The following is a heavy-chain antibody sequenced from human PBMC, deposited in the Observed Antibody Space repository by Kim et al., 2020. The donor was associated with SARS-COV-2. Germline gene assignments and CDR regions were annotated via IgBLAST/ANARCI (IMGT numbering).Heavy chain of an antibody. J-gene: IGHJ4*02. CDR2: ISGSGGST. CDR1: GFTFSSYA. Sequence: GGSLRLSCAASGFTFSSYAMSWVRQAPGKGLEWVSAISGSGGSTYYADSVKGRFTISRDNSKNTLYLQMNSLRAEDTAVYYCATKSWIQLWSSGGESDYWGQGTLVTVSS. CDR3: ATKSWIQLWSSGGESDY. V-gene: IGHV3-23*01. D-gene: IGHD5-18*01.